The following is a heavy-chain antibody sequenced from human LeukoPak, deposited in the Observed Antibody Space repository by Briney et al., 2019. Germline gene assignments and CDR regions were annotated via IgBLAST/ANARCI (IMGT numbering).Heavy chain of an antibody. D-gene: IGHD1-14*01. Sequence: GGSLRLSCAASGFTFDDYGMSWVRQAPGKGLEWISYISSGGSTIYYADSVKGRFIISRDNAKNSLYLQMNSLRDEDAAVYYCVRDDAGTDHYYYGMDVWGQGTTVTVSS. CDR2: ISSGGSTI. CDR1: GFTFDDYG. J-gene: IGHJ6*02. CDR3: VRDDAGTDHYYYGMDV. V-gene: IGHV3-48*02.